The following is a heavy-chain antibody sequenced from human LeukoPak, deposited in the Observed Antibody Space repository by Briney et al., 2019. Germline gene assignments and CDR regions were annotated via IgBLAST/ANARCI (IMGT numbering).Heavy chain of an antibody. J-gene: IGHJ4*02. CDR1: GFTFSNYA. Sequence: GGSLRLSCAASGFTFSNYAMHWVRQAPGKGLEWVAIISYDGSNKYYADSVKGRFTISRDNSKNTLYLQMNSLRAEDTAVYYCATDSGYDHHGLFGYWGQGTLVTVSS. CDR2: ISYDGSNK. V-gene: IGHV3-30*04. D-gene: IGHD5-12*01. CDR3: ATDSGYDHHGLFGY.